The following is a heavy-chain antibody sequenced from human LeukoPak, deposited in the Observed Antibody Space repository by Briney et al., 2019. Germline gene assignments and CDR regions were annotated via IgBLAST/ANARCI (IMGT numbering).Heavy chain of an antibody. D-gene: IGHD3-22*01. J-gene: IGHJ6*03. CDR2: INHSGST. CDR3: ARHVWSSGPKGHYYMDV. Sequence: PSETLSLTCAVYGGSFSGYYWSWIRQPAGKGLEWIGEINHSGSTNYNPSLKSRDTISVDTSKNQFSLKLSSVTAAGTAVYYCARHVWSSGPKGHYYMDVWGKGTTVTISS. V-gene: IGHV4-34*01. CDR1: GGSFSGYY.